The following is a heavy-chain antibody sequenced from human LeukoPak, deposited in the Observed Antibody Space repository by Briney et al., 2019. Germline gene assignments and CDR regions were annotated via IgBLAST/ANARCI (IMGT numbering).Heavy chain of an antibody. J-gene: IGHJ4*02. D-gene: IGHD3-22*01. CDR1: GFTFSSYA. Sequence: QPGASLRLSCAASGFTFSSYAMSWVRQAPGKGLEWVSSISGSGGSTYYADSVKGRFTISRDNTKNTLYLQLNSLRAEDTAVHYCGKVQNYYDSSGYQYYFDYWGQGTLVTVSS. CDR3: GKVQNYYDSSGYQYYFDY. V-gene: IGHV3-23*01. CDR2: ISGSGGST.